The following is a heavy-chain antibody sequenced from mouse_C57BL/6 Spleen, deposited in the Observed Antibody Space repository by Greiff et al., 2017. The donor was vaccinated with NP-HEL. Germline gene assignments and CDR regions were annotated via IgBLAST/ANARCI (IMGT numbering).Heavy chain of an antibody. V-gene: IGHV1-61*01. CDR2: IYPSDSEN. CDR3: ARGDYDYPFAY. Sequence: QVQLQQPGAELVRPGSSVKLSCKASGYTFTSSWMDWVKQRPGQGLEWIGNIYPSDSENHYNQKFKDKATLTVDKSSSTAYMQLSSLTSEDSAVYYCARGDYDYPFAYWGQGTLVTVSA. J-gene: IGHJ3*01. CDR1: GYTFTSSW. D-gene: IGHD2-4*01.